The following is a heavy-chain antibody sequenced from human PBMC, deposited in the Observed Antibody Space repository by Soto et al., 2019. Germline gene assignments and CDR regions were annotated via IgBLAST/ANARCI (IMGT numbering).Heavy chain of an antibody. V-gene: IGHV1-8*01. J-gene: IGHJ4*02. Sequence: GASVKVSCKASGYTFTSYDINWVRQATGQGLEWMGWMNPNSGNTGYAQKFQGRVTMTRNTSISTAYMELSSLRSEDTAVYYCARGSLSPVYDFWRGYGPEDFDYWGQGTLVTVSS. CDR3: ARGSLSPVYDFWRGYGPEDFDY. D-gene: IGHD3-3*01. CDR1: GYTFTSYD. CDR2: MNPNSGNT.